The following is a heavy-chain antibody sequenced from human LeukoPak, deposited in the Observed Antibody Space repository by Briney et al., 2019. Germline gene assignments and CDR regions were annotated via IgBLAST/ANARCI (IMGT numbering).Heavy chain of an antibody. J-gene: IGHJ4*02. Sequence: ASVKVSCKASGYTFTSYDINWVRQATGQGLEWMGWMNPNSGNTGYAQKFQGRIIMTRNTSITTAYMELSSLRSEDTAVYYCARGAGLVVAGFAFVYWGQGALVTVSS. V-gene: IGHV1-8*01. CDR2: MNPNSGNT. CDR1: GYTFTSYD. CDR3: ARGAGLVVAGFAFVY. D-gene: IGHD2-15*01.